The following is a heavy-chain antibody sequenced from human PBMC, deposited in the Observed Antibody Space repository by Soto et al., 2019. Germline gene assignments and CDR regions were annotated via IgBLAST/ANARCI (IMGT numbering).Heavy chain of an antibody. CDR3: ARDHSFGVPYDILTGYLYYYGMDV. CDR1: GGSVSSGSYY. V-gene: IGHV4-61*01. CDR2: IYYSGST. J-gene: IGHJ6*02. D-gene: IGHD3-9*01. Sequence: SETLSLTCTVSGGSVSSGSYYWSWIRQPPGKGLEWIGYIYYSGSTNYNPSLKSRVTISVDTSKNQFSLKLSSVTAADTAVYYCARDHSFGVPYDILTGYLYYYGMDVWGQGTTVTVSS.